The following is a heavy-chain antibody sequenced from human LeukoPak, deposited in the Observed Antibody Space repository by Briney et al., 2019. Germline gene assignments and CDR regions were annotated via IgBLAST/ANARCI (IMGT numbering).Heavy chain of an antibody. CDR3: ARLSHDSSGYYYVNY. CDR1: GGSISSYY. V-gene: IGHV4-59*12. J-gene: IGHJ4*02. D-gene: IGHD3-22*01. CDR2: IYYSGST. Sequence: SETLSLTCTVSGGSISSYYWSWIRQPPGKGLEWIGYIYYSGSTNYNPSLKSRVTISVDTSKNQFSLKLSSVTAADTAVYYCARLSHDSSGYYYVNYWGQGTLVTVSS.